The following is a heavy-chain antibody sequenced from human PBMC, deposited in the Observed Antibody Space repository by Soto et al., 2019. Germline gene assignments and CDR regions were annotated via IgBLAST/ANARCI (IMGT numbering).Heavy chain of an antibody. CDR3: ARHTNTAAAANY. Sequence: PSETMSLTCTVAGGSISSSSYYRGWKPQPPGKGLEWIGSIYYSGSTYYNPSLKNRVTISVDTSKNQFSLKLSSVTAADTAVYYCARHTNTAAAANYWGQGTLVTVSS. V-gene: IGHV4-39*01. CDR1: GGSISSSSYY. CDR2: IYYSGST. J-gene: IGHJ4*02. D-gene: IGHD6-13*01.